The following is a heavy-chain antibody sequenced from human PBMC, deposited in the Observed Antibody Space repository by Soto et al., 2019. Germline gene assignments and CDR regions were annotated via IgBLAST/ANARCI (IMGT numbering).Heavy chain of an antibody. Sequence: TLSLTCAVYGGSFSAPSPPRIRQPPGKGLEWIGEINHSGSTNYNPSLKSRVTISVDTSKNQFSLKLSSVTAADTAVYYCAREIGYYADYWGQGXLVTVYS. CDR1: GGSFSAPS. CDR2: INHSGST. D-gene: IGHD3-10*01. J-gene: IGHJ4*02. CDR3: AREIGYYADY. V-gene: IGHV4-34*01.